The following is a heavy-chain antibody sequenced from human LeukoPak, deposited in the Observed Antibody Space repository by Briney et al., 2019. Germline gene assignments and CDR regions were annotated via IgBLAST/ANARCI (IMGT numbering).Heavy chain of an antibody. CDR2: IYPSGST. CDR3: WGDGGAWFWFSY. CDR1: GASFSRSNYY. V-gene: IGHV4-39*07. J-gene: IGHJ4*02. Sequence: SETLSLTCTVSGASFSRSNYYRGWLRQPPGKGLEWIGTIYPSGSTYYNPSLKSRVTISEDTSKDQLSLKLSSVTAADTAVYFWWGDGGAWFWFSYGGQGTLVTVSS. D-gene: IGHD3-3*01.